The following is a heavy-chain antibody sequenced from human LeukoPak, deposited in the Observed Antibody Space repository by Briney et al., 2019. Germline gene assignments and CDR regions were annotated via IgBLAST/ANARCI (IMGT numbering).Heavy chain of an antibody. Sequence: GGSLRLSCAASGFTVSSNYMSWVRQAPGKGLEWVSVIYSGGSTYYADSVKGRFTISRHDSKNTLYLQMNSLRAEDTAVYYCARITMVRGVIKYNWFDPWGQGTLVTVSS. CDR1: GFTVSSNY. CDR3: ARITMVRGVIKYNWFDP. J-gene: IGHJ5*02. V-gene: IGHV3-53*04. D-gene: IGHD3-10*01. CDR2: IYSGGST.